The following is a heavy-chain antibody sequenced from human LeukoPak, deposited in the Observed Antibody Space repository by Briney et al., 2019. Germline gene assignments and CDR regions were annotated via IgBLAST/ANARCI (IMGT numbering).Heavy chain of an antibody. J-gene: IGHJ4*02. D-gene: IGHD1-1*01. Sequence: GGSLRLSCAASGFTVSNNYMSWVRQAPGKGLEWVSVIYSGGNTYYADSVKGRFTISRDNPKNTLYLQMNGLRGEDTAVYYCARDETGTLDYWGQGTLVTVSS. V-gene: IGHV3-66*02. CDR2: IYSGGNT. CDR1: GFTVSNNY. CDR3: ARDETGTLDY.